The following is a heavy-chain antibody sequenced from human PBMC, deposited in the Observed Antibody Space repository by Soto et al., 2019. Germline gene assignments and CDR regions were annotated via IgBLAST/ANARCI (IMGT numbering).Heavy chain of an antibody. D-gene: IGHD2-2*01. J-gene: IGHJ4*02. CDR3: VRDSSTGPQKV. CDR1: GGSISSSSYY. Sequence: PSETLSLTCTVSGGSISSSSYYWGWIRPPPGKGLEGIGSIYYSGSTYYNPSLKSRVTISIDTSKNQFSLSLSSVTAADTAIYYCVRDSSTGPQKVWGRETLVTVSS. CDR2: IYYSGST. V-gene: IGHV4-39*02.